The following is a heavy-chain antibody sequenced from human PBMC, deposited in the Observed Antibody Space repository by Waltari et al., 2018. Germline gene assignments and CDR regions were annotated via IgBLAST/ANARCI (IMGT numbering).Heavy chain of an antibody. D-gene: IGHD5-12*01. V-gene: IGHV1-69*02. CDR3: ATYSGYDSPVIDY. Sequence: QVQLVQSGAEVKKPGSSVKVSCKASGGTFSSYTISWVRQAPGQGLEWMGRISPILGIANYAQKVQGRVTITADKSTSTAYMELSSLRSEDTAVYYCATYSGYDSPVIDYWGQGTLVTVSS. J-gene: IGHJ4*02. CDR2: ISPILGIA. CDR1: GGTFSSYT.